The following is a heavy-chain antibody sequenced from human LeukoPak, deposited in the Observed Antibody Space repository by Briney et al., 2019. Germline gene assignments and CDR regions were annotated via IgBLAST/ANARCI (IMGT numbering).Heavy chain of an antibody. J-gene: IGHJ4*02. CDR1: GGSISRSGYY. CDR2: IYYSGST. CDR3: ARDKGGWYYDY. V-gene: IGHV4-31*03. Sequence: SETLSLTCTVSGGSISRSGYYWSWIRQHPGKGLEWIGYIYYSGSTYYNPSLKSRVTISVDTSKNQFSLKLSSVTAADTAVYYCARDKGGWYYDYWGQGTLVTVSS. D-gene: IGHD6-19*01.